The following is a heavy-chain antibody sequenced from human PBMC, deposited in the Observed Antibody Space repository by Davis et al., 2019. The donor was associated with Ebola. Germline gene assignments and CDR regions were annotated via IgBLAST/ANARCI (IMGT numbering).Heavy chain of an antibody. V-gene: IGHV3-23*01. CDR1: GFIFSTYV. CDR3: AKDLGTSGIVDY. Sequence: GESLKISCSASGFIFSTYVMSWVRQAPGKGLEWVSTYGTSADTYYADSVKGRFTISRDNSKNTLYLQMNGLRVEDTAIYYCAKDLGTSGIVDYWGQGTLVTVS. D-gene: IGHD1-1*01. CDR2: GTSADT. J-gene: IGHJ4*02.